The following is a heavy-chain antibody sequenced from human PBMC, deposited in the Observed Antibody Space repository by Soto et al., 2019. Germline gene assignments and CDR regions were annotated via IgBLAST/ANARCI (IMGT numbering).Heavy chain of an antibody. D-gene: IGHD3-22*01. CDR2: IYYSGST. CDR1: GGSISSGGYY. CDR3: ARDTGDSSGYSYWYFDL. Sequence: SETLSLTCTVSGGSISSGGYYWSWIRQHPGKGLEWIGYIYYSGSTYYNPSLKSRVTISVDTSKNQFSLKLSSVTAADTAVYYCARDTGDSSGYSYWYFDLWGRGTLVTVSS. V-gene: IGHV4-31*03. J-gene: IGHJ2*01.